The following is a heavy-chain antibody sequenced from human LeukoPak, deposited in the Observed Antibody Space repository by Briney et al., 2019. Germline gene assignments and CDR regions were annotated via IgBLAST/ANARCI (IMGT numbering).Heavy chain of an antibody. CDR3: ARGWYSSLEGDY. Sequence: ASVKVSCKASGGTFSSYAISWVRQAPGQGLEWMGRVNPNSGDTNYAQKFQGRVTMTRETSISTAYMELSRLRSDDTAVYYCARGWYSSLEGDYWGQGTLVTVSS. V-gene: IGHV1-2*06. CDR2: VNPNSGDT. CDR1: GGTFSSYA. D-gene: IGHD6-13*01. J-gene: IGHJ4*02.